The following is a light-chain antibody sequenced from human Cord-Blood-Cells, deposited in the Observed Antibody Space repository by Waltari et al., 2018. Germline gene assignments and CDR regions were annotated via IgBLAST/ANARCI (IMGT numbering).Light chain of an antibody. CDR3: QSYDSSLSVV. Sequence: QSVLTQPPSVSGAPGQRVTISCTGSSSNIGAGYDVHWYQQLPGTAPKLLIYGNSTRPSGVPDRFSGSNSGTSASLAITGLQAEDEADYYCQSYDSSLSVVFGGGTRLTVL. CDR2: GNS. CDR1: SSNIGAGYD. V-gene: IGLV1-40*01. J-gene: IGLJ2*01.